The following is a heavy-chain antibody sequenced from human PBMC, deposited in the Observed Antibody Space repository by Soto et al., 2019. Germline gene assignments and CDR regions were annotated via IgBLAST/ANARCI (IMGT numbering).Heavy chain of an antibody. V-gene: IGHV4-4*02. Sequence: QAQLQESGPGLVRPSGTLSLTCTVSPFSVTNNNFWNWVRQSPGKALEWIGEIYHSVATYYNPSRSCQSTVSLDKSKHHISLNLSALHAAGTAVYYSARDCRYCTHGSCPSTRDAIDVWGRGALVAVSS. CDR2: IYHSVAT. D-gene: IGHD2-15*01. CDR1: PFSVTNNNF. J-gene: IGHJ3*01. CDR3: ARDCRYCTHGSCPSTRDAIDV.